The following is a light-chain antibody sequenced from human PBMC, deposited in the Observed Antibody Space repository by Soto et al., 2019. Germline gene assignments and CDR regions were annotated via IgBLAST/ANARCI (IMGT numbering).Light chain of an antibody. J-gene: IGKJ1*01. CDR3: QQYDRSPWT. V-gene: IGKV3-20*01. CDR2: GAS. Sequence: EVVMTQSPATLSVSPEERATLSCRASQSVSSTYLAWYQQRPGQAPRLLIYGASSRATGIPDRFSGSGSGTDFTLTISRLEPEDFAVYHCQQYDRSPWTFGQGTKVDIK. CDR1: QSVSSTY.